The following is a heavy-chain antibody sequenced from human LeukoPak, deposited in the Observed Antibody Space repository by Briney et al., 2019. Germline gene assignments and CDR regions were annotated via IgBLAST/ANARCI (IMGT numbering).Heavy chain of an antibody. D-gene: IGHD1-26*01. Sequence: EASVKVSCKASGYTFTGYYMHWVRQAPGQGLEWMGWINPNSGGTNYAQKFQGRVTVTRDTSISTAYMELSRLRSDDTAVYYCAAGELLSYYGVDVWGQGTTVTVSS. CDR1: GYTFTGYY. CDR2: INPNSGGT. J-gene: IGHJ6*02. V-gene: IGHV1-2*02. CDR3: AAGELLSYYGVDV.